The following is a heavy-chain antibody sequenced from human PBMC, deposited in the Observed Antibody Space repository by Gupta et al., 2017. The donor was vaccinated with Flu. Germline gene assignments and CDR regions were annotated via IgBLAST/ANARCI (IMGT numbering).Heavy chain of an antibody. CDR1: GFTFSTAW. CDR2: IKSKTDGGTT. J-gene: IGHJ4*02. V-gene: IGHV3-15*01. Sequence: EVQLVASGGGLVKPGGSLRLSCAASGFTFSTAWMSWVRQAPGKGLEGVGRIKSKTDGGTTDYAAPVKGRFTISRDDSKNTLYLQMNSLKTEDTAVYYCTTDRLGVVDRLGYWGQGTLVTGSS. CDR3: TTDRLGVVDRLGY. D-gene: IGHD3-3*01.